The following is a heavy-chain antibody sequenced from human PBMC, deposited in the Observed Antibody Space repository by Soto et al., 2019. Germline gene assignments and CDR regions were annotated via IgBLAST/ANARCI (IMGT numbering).Heavy chain of an antibody. D-gene: IGHD6-13*01. CDR2: INPSGGST. J-gene: IGHJ6*03. Sequence: ASVKVSCKASGYTFTSYYMHWVRQAPGQGPEWMGIINPSGGSTSYAQKFQGRVTMTRDTSTSTVYMELSSLRSEDTAVYYCARDRSYSSSWQSYYYCMDVWGKGTTVTVSS. CDR3: ARDRSYSSSWQSYYYCMDV. V-gene: IGHV1-46*03. CDR1: GYTFTSYY.